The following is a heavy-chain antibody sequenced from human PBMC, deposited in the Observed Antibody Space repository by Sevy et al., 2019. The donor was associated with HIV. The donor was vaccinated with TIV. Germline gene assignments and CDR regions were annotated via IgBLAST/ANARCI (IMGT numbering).Heavy chain of an antibody. CDR1: GFTFSSYA. V-gene: IGHV3-23*01. D-gene: IGHD3-22*01. CDR3: AKEGQGEYYDSSGSFDY. CDR2: ISGSGSFT. J-gene: IGHJ4*02. Sequence: GGSLRLSCAASGFTFSSYAMSWVRQAPGKGLEWVSSISGSGSFTYYADSVKRHFTISRDNSKNTLYLQMTSLRAEDTAVYYCAKEGQGEYYDSSGSFDYWGQGTLVTVSS.